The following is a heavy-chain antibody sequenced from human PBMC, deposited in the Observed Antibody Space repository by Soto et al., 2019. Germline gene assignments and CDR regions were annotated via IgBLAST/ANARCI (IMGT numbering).Heavy chain of an antibody. Sequence: PGGSLRLSCAASGFTFSTYAMAWVRQAPGKGLEWVSGVSASGLNTDYADPVKGRFYISRDNSKNTVSLQMNSLRAEDTAVYYCAKDDYGMDVWGQGTTVTVSS. CDR2: VSASGLNT. J-gene: IGHJ6*02. CDR3: AKDDYGMDV. V-gene: IGHV3-23*01. CDR1: GFTFSTYA.